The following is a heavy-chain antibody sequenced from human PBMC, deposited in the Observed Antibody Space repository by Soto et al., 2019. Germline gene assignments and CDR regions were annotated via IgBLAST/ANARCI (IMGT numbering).Heavy chain of an antibody. J-gene: IGHJ6*02. Sequence: AGGSPRLSCAPSGFTFSSNEMNWVRQAPGKGLEWVSYISVSGSMRFYADAVRGRFTISRDNTKKMLYLQMNSLRVEDTALYYCATAGLTGTVWGQGTTVTVSS. V-gene: IGHV3-48*03. D-gene: IGHD3-9*01. CDR2: ISVSGSMR. CDR3: ATAGLTGTV. CDR1: GFTFSSNE.